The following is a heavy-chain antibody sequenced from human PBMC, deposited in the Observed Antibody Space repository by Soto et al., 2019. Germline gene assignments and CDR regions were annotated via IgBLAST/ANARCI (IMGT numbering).Heavy chain of an antibody. V-gene: IGHV3-74*01. J-gene: IGHJ4*02. CDR3: ARGGAMGVDY. Sequence: GGSLRLSCTASGFTFNTHWMHWVRQAPGKGLVWVSRIYFDGITTNYADSVKGRLTVSRDNAKNTVYLHVSTLRDEDTAVYYCARGGAMGVDYWGQGTLVTVSS. D-gene: IGHD1-26*01. CDR1: GFTFNTHW. CDR2: IYFDGITT.